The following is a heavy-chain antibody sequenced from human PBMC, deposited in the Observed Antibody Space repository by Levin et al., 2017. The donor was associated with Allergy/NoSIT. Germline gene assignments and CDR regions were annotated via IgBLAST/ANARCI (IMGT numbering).Heavy chain of an antibody. J-gene: IGHJ5*02. CDR2: IFYSGRT. Sequence: NSSETLSLTCTVSGGSISSGDYYWSWIRQPPGKGLEWIGYIFYSGRTYYNPSLKSRVTISVDTSKNQFSLKLTSVTAADTAVYYCARDGPSDYYTSGSYYKWFDPWGQGTLVTVSS. CDR1: GGSISSGDYY. CDR3: ARDGPSDYYTSGSYYKWFDP. V-gene: IGHV4-30-4*01. D-gene: IGHD3-10*01.